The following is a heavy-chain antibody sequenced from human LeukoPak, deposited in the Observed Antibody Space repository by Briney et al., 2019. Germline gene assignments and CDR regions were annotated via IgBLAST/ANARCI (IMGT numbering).Heavy chain of an antibody. CDR3: FYKNPGGFDF. Sequence: GGSLRLSCAASGFTFSSYGMSWVRQAPGKGLEWVANIKQDGSEENYVDSVRGRFTISRDNAKKSLYLQMNSLRAEDTAVLTGFYKNPGGFDFWGQGTLVTVSS. V-gene: IGHV3-7*01. CDR2: IKQDGSEE. D-gene: IGHD3-9*01. J-gene: IGHJ4*02. CDR1: GFTFSSYG.